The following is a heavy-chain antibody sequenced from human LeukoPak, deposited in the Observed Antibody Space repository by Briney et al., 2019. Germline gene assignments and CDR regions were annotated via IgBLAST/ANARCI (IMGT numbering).Heavy chain of an antibody. V-gene: IGHV3-23*01. CDR3: ARVIRIPVDTAMVAYYYYYMDV. CDR2: ISGSGGST. CDR1: GFTFSSYA. D-gene: IGHD5-18*01. Sequence: PGGSLRPSCAASGFTFSSYAMSWVRQAPGKGLEWVSAISGSGGSTYYADSVKGRFTISRDNSKNTLYLQMNSLRAEDTAVYYCARVIRIPVDTAMVAYYYYYMDVWGKGTTVTISS. J-gene: IGHJ6*03.